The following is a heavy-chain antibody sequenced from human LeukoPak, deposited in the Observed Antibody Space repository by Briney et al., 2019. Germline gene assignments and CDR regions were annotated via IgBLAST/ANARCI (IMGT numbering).Heavy chain of an antibody. J-gene: IGHJ4*02. V-gene: IGHV1-69*05. CDR3: ARDLQWELPTTVDY. D-gene: IGHD1-26*01. CDR1: GYTFTSYA. CDR2: IIPIFGTA. Sequence: ASVKVSCKASGYTFTSYAMNWVRQAPGQGLEWMGGIIPIFGTANYAQKFQGRVTMTRDTSTSTVYMELSSLRSEDTAVYYCARDLQWELPTTVDYWGQGTLVTVSS.